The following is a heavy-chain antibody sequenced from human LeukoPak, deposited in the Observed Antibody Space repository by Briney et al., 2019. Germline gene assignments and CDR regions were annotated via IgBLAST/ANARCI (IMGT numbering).Heavy chain of an antibody. CDR2: ISSSSSYI. D-gene: IGHD2-21*02. J-gene: IGHJ4*02. CDR3: ARDPCGGDCYRLYYYGMDY. V-gene: IGHV3-21*01. Sequence: PGGSLRLSCAASGFTFSSYSMNWVRQAPGKGLEWVSSISSSSSYIYYADSVKGRFTISRDNAKNSLYLQMNSLRAEDTAVYYCARDPCGGDCYRLYYYGMDYWGQGTLVTVSS. CDR1: GFTFSSYS.